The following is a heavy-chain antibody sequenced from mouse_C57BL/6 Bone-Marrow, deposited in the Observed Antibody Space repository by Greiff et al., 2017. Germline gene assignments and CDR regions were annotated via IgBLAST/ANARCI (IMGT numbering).Heavy chain of an antibody. V-gene: IGHV1-81*01. Sequence: QVQLKQSGAELARPGASVKLSCKASGYTFTSYGISWVKQRTGQGLEWIGEIYPRSGNTYYNEKFKGKATLTADKSSSTAYMELRSLTSEDSAVYFCARWIPITTVVDYYAMDYWGQGTSVTVSS. J-gene: IGHJ4*01. D-gene: IGHD1-1*01. CDR1: GYTFTSYG. CDR3: ARWIPITTVVDYYAMDY. CDR2: IYPRSGNT.